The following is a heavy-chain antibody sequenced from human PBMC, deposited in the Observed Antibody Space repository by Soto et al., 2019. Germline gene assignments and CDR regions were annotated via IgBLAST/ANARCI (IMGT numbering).Heavy chain of an antibody. CDR1: GFTFSASA. CDR2: IRSKTNSYAT. CDR3: TRHSIDL. V-gene: IGHV3-73*02. J-gene: IGHJ5*02. Sequence: EVHLVESGGGLVQPGGSLKLSCAASGFTFSASAMHWVRQASGKGLEWVGRIRSKTNSYATAYDASVKGRLIISRDDSKNTAYLQMNSLKTEDTAVYYWTRHSIDLWGQGTLVTVSS.